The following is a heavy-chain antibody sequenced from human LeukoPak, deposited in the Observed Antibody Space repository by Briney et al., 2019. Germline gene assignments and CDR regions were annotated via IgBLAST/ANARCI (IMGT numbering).Heavy chain of an antibody. D-gene: IGHD3-22*01. CDR2: TRYDGSNK. CDR3: ARDHHRRLYDSQARDTFAF. Sequence: PGGSLRLSCAASGFTFSSYGMYWVRQAPGKGLEWVAFTRYDGSNKYYADSVKGRFTISRDNSKNTLYLKMNSPRAEDTAVYYCARDHHRRLYDSQARDTFAFWGQGTMVTVSS. V-gene: IGHV3-30*02. J-gene: IGHJ3*01. CDR1: GFTFSSYG.